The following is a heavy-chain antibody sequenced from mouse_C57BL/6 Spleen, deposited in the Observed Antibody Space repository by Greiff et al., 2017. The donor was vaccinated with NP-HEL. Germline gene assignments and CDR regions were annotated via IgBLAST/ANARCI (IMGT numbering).Heavy chain of an antibody. D-gene: IGHD2-3*01. CDR3: ARAVDGYYWYFDV. J-gene: IGHJ1*03. CDR2: ISSGSSTI. Sequence: DVQLVESGGGLVKPGGSLKLSCAASGFTFSDYGMHWVRQAPEKGLEWVAYISSGSSTIYYADTVKGRFTISRDNAKNTLFLQMTSLRSEDTAMYYCARAVDGYYWYFDVWGTGTTVTVSS. V-gene: IGHV5-17*01. CDR1: GFTFSDYG.